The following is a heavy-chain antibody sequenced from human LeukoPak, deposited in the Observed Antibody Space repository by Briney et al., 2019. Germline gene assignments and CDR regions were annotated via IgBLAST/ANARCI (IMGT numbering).Heavy chain of an antibody. Sequence: ASVTVSCKASGYTFTSYEINWVRQAPGQGLEWMGWMNPNSGNTGYTQKFQGRLTMTRNTSISTAYMELSSLRSEDTAVYYCARTHPYYDILTGYYKGGWFDPWGQGTLVTVSS. V-gene: IGHV1-8*01. D-gene: IGHD3-9*01. CDR1: GYTFTSYE. J-gene: IGHJ5*02. CDR3: ARTHPYYDILTGYYKGGWFDP. CDR2: MNPNSGNT.